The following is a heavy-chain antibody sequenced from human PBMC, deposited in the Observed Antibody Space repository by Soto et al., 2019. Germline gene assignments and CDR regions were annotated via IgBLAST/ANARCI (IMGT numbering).Heavy chain of an antibody. J-gene: IGHJ4*02. CDR1: GGSFSGYY. CDR3: ARDIGNILTGPRYYFDY. V-gene: IGHV4-34*01. CDR2: INHSGST. D-gene: IGHD3-9*01. Sequence: SETLSLTCAVYGGSFSGYYWSWIRQPPGKGLEWIGEINHSGSTNYNPSLKSRVTISVDTSKNQFSLKLSSVTAADTAVYYCARDIGNILTGPRYYFDYWGQGTLVTVSS.